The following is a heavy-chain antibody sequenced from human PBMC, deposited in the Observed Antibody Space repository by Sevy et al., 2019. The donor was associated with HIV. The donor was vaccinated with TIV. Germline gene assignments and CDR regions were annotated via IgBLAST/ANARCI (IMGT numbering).Heavy chain of an antibody. CDR3: AGVHSGRSWYDFNGCYYGMDV. Sequence: GGSLRLSCAASGFTFSSYSMNWVRQAPGKGLEWVSSISSSSSYIYYADSVKGRFTISRDNAKNSLYLQMNSLRAEDMAVNYCAGVHSGRSWYDFNGCYYGMDVWGQGTTVTVSS. V-gene: IGHV3-21*01. CDR1: GFTFSSYS. D-gene: IGHD6-13*01. J-gene: IGHJ6*02. CDR2: ISSSSSYI.